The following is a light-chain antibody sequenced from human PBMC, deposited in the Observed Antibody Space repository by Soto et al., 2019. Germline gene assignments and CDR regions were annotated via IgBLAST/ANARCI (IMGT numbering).Light chain of an antibody. CDR1: QGISNY. CDR3: QQSYALMYT. Sequence: IPLTQSPSSLSASIGDRVTITCRASQGISNYLAWYQQKPGKAPKLLIYGAFTLQSGVPSRFNGSGSGTDFTLTISSLQPEDFATYYCQQSYALMYTFGQGTKLEIK. J-gene: IGKJ2*01. V-gene: IGKV1-9*01. CDR2: GAF.